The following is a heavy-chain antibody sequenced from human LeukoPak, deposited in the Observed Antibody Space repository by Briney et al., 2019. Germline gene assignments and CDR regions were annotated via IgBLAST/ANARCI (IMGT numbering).Heavy chain of an antibody. CDR1: GYTFTSYY. CDR3: ARAATPYSSSIIGGPFDP. Sequence: ASVKVSCKASGYTFTSYYMHWVRQALGQGLEWMGIINPSGGSTSYAQKFQGRVTMTRDTSTSTVYMELSSLRSEDTAVYYCARAATPYSSSIIGGPFDPWDQGTLVTVSS. D-gene: IGHD6-6*01. CDR2: INPSGGST. V-gene: IGHV1-46*03. J-gene: IGHJ5*02.